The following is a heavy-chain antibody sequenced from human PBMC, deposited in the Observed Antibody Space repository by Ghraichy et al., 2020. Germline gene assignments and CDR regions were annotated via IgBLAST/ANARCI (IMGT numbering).Heavy chain of an antibody. CDR3: AHSPFYGSVDS. J-gene: IGHJ5*01. CDR2: IYWNDDK. D-gene: IGHD3-10*01. V-gene: IGHV2-5*01. CDR1: GFSLRTSGVG. Sequence: SGPTLVKPTQTLTLTCTFSGFSLRTSGVGVGWIRQPPGKALEWLALIYWNDDKHYNPSLKSRLTITRDTSKNQVVLTMTNMDPVDTATYYCAHSPFYGSVDSWGQGTLVTVSS.